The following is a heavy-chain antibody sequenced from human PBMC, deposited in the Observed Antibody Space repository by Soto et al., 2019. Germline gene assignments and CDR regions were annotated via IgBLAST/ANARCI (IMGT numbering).Heavy chain of an antibody. V-gene: IGHV1-8*01. CDR2: MNPNRGNT. Sequence: ASVKVSCKASGYTVTGYDINWVLQATGHGLEWMGWMNPNRGNTGYAQKFQGRVTMTRNTSISTAYMELSSLRSEDTAVYYCARADNTIAAAGTGGFDPWGKGTRVTVSS. J-gene: IGHJ5*02. CDR3: ARADNTIAAAGTGGFDP. D-gene: IGHD6-13*01. CDR1: GYTVTGYD.